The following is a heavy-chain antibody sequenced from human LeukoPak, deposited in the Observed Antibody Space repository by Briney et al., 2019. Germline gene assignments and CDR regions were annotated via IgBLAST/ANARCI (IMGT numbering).Heavy chain of an antibody. Sequence: SETLSLTCTVSGGSISSYYWSWIRQPPGKGLEWIGYIYYSGSTNYNPSLKSRVTISVDTSKNQFSLKLSSVTAADTAVYYCARGGSYGWDFDYWGQGTLVTVSS. J-gene: IGHJ4*02. V-gene: IGHV4-59*01. D-gene: IGHD1-26*01. CDR1: GGSISSYY. CDR3: ARGGSYGWDFDY. CDR2: IYYSGST.